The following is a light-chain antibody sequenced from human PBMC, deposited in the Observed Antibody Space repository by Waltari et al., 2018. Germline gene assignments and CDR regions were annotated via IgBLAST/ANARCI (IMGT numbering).Light chain of an antibody. CDR2: GSS. V-gene: IGKV1-39*01. CDR3: QQSDSLPWT. Sequence: DIQMTQSPSSLSASVGDRVTITCRASQSISTYLSWYQQKPGKAPNLLIYGSSNLQSGFPSMFSCRGSGTYFTITISSLQPEDFANYYCQQSDSLPWTFGQGTKVEIK. CDR1: QSISTY. J-gene: IGKJ1*01.